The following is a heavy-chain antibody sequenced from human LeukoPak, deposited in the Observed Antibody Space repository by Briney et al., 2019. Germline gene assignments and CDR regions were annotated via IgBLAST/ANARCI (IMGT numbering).Heavy chain of an antibody. CDR2: IGPTGFDR. J-gene: IGHJ4*02. CDR3: ATETNGRHYDY. Sequence: NPGGSLRLSCTTSGLTFSTSGFNWVRQAPGRGLEWVASIGPTGFDRYHADSIKGRFTISRDNANNFLYLQMDSLRAEDTAVYYCATETNGRHYDYWGQGTLVTVSS. CDR1: GLTFSTSG. D-gene: IGHD1-14*01. V-gene: IGHV3-21*06.